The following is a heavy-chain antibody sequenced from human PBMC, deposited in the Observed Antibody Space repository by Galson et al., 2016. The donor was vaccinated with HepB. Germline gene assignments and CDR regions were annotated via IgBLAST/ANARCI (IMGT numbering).Heavy chain of an antibody. CDR2: INTSEGNT. J-gene: IGHJ4*02. V-gene: IGHV1-18*01. D-gene: IGHD6-13*01. CDR1: GYTFTRYV. CDR3: ATRPADGSPYYFDC. Sequence: SVKVSCKASGYTFTRYVISWVRQAPGQGLEWMGWINTSEGNTYYAQKFQGRVTLTIDTSTSTAYMELRSLISDDAAVYYCATRPADGSPYYFDCWGQGTLVTVSS.